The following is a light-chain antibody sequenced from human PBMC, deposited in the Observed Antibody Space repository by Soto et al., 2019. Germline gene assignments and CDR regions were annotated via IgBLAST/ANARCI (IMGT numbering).Light chain of an antibody. V-gene: IGLV2-8*01. J-gene: IGLJ2*01. CDR1: TSDVGDYKF. Sequence: QSVLTQPPSASGPPEQQVTFPAPETTSDVGDYKFVSWYQQHPGKAPKLLIYEVSRRPSGVPDRFSGSKSGNTASLTVSGLQAEDEADYYCSSYAGNNNVVFGGGTKLTVL. CDR2: EVS. CDR3: SSYAGNNNVV.